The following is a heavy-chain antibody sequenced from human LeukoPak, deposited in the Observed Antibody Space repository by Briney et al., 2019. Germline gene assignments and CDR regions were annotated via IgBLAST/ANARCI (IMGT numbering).Heavy chain of an antibody. CDR2: INHSGST. Sequence: SETLSLTCAVYGGSFSDYYWSWIRQPPGKGLEWIGEINHSGSTNYNPSLKSRVTISVDTSKNQFSLKLSSVTAADTAVYYCARSSRWLQSRAFDYWGQGTLVTVSS. CDR1: GGSFSDYY. J-gene: IGHJ4*02. V-gene: IGHV4-34*01. CDR3: ARSSRWLQSRAFDY. D-gene: IGHD5-24*01.